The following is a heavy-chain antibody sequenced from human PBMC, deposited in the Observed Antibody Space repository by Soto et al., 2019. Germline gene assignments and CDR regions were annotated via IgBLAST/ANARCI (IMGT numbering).Heavy chain of an antibody. CDR1: GFTFSSYA. CDR2: ISGSGDST. D-gene: IGHD3-10*01. J-gene: IGHJ5*02. Sequence: GSLRLSCAASGFTFSSYAMSWVRQAPGKGLEWVSAISGSGDSTYFADSVKGRFTISRDNSKNTLYMQMNGLRAEDTAVYYCAKDYGSGPGDWFDPWGQGTLVTVSS. CDR3: AKDYGSGPGDWFDP. V-gene: IGHV3-23*01.